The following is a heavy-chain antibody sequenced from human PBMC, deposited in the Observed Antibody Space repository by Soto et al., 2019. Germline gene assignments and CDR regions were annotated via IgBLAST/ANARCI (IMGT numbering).Heavy chain of an antibody. J-gene: IGHJ5*02. CDR2: INPKSDDT. D-gene: IGHD4-4*01. CDR3: ARKHSLDYIRWGLDP. Sequence: ASVKVSCKSSGYPFSDNQIHWLRRAPGQGLEWMGRINPKSDDTNYAQKFQGRVTMTRDTSIDTAYLELTGLTSDDTATYYCARKHSLDYIRWGLDPWGQGTLVTVSS. V-gene: IGHV1-2*02. CDR1: GYPFSDNQ.